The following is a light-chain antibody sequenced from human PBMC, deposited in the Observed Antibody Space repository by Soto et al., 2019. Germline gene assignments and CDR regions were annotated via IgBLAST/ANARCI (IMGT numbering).Light chain of an antibody. CDR2: DAS. CDR1: QSISSW. V-gene: IGKV1-5*01. CDR3: QQYSSYWT. Sequence: GDRVTITCRASQSISSWLAWYQQKPGKAPKFLIYDASNLESGVPSRFRGSGSGTEFTLTISSLQPDDFATYYCQQYSSYWTFGQGTKVDIK. J-gene: IGKJ1*01.